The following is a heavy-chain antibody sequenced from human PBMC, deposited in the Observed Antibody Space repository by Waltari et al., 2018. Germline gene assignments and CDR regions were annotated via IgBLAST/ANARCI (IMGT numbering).Heavy chain of an antibody. CDR2: IYYSGST. CDR3: ARGGITMVRGGFDP. J-gene: IGHJ5*02. CDR1: GGSISSGGYY. Sequence: QVQLQESGPGLVKPSQTLSLTCAVSGGSISSGGYYWSWIRQHPGKGLEWIGYIYYSGSTYYNPSLKSRVTISVDTSKNQFSLKLSSVTAADTAVYYCARGGITMVRGGFDPWGQGTLVTVSS. D-gene: IGHD3-10*01. V-gene: IGHV4-31*11.